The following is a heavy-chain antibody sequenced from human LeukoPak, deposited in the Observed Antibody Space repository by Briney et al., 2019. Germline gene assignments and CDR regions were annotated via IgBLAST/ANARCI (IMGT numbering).Heavy chain of an antibody. D-gene: IGHD5-12*01. CDR1: GGTFSSYA. CDR2: IIPIFGTA. V-gene: IGHV1-69*05. J-gene: IGHJ6*03. CDR3: ARRGGYDHYYYYMDV. Sequence: ASVKVSCKASGGTFSSYAISWVRQAPGQGLEWMGGIIPIFGTANYAQKFQGRVTITTDESTSTAYMELSSLRSDDTAVYYCARRGGYDHYYYYMDVWGKGTTVTVSS.